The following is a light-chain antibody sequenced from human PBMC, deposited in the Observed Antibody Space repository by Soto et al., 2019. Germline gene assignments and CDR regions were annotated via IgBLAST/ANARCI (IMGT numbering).Light chain of an antibody. Sequence: DIQLTQSPPTLSASVGDRVTITCRASQSINSWLAWYQQRPGKAPKLLIYKASSLQSGVPSRFSGSGSGTEFTLTISRLQPDDFATYYFQQYDTYPHTFGQGTKLEIK. CDR1: QSINSW. V-gene: IGKV1-5*03. CDR2: KAS. J-gene: IGKJ2*01. CDR3: QQYDTYPHT.